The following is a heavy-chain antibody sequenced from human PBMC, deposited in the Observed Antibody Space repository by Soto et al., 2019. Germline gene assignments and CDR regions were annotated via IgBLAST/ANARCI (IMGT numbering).Heavy chain of an antibody. CDR3: ARGLSSPSAAGV. CDR2: VHDTRTT. Sequence: QLQLQESGPGLVKPSETLSLTCAVSGGSVSSGGNYWGWIRQSPGKGLERIGSVHDTRTTHYNPSLRSRVTISVDTSKNQFSLNVNSVTAADTAVYYCARGLSSPSAAGVWGQGTLVTVSS. CDR1: GGSVSSGGNY. V-gene: IGHV4-39*01. J-gene: IGHJ4*02. D-gene: IGHD6-6*01.